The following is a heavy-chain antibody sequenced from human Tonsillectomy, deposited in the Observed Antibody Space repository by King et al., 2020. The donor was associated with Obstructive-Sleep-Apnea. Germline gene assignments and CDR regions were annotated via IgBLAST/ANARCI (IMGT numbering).Heavy chain of an antibody. Sequence: VQLVESGGGLVQPGGSLRLSCAASGFTFSSNAMSWVRQAPGKGLEWVSAISVSVGSTYYADSVKGRFTISRDNSKNTLYLQMNSLRAEDTALYYCAKELTSGYGDYWGQGTLVTVSS. CDR2: ISVSVGST. D-gene: IGHD5-12*01. J-gene: IGHJ4*02. CDR3: AKELTSGYGDY. CDR1: GFTFSSNA. V-gene: IGHV3-23*04.